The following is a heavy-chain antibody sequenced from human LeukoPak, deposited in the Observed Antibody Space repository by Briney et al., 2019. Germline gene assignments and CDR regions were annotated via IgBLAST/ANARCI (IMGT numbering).Heavy chain of an antibody. CDR2: INPNSGGT. V-gene: IGHV1-2*04. J-gene: IGHJ4*02. D-gene: IGHD6-19*01. Sequence: GASVKVSCKASGYTFTGYYMHWVRQAPGQGLEWMGWINPNSGGTNYAQKFQGWVTMTRDTSISTAYMELSRLRSDDTAVYYCAREEWPAHSSGAQLFDYWGQGTLVTVSS. CDR3: AREEWPAHSSGAQLFDY. CDR1: GYTFTGYY.